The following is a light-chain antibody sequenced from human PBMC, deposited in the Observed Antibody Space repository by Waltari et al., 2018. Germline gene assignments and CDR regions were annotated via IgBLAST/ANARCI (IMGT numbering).Light chain of an antibody. CDR3: SSYAGSNTAF. CDR2: DVT. CDR1: SGDIGGYNS. Sequence: QAALTQPPSVSGSPGQSVTISCTGTSGDIGGYNSVHWYQQHPGKAPKLKIYDVTKRPSGVSERISGSKSGNTASLTISGLQAEDEADYYCSSYAGSNTAFFGGGTRLTVL. J-gene: IGLJ7*01. V-gene: IGLV2-11*01.